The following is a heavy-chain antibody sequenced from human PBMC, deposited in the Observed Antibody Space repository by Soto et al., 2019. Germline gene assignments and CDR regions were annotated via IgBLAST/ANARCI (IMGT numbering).Heavy chain of an antibody. D-gene: IGHD1-26*01. CDR3: AKVVSTYYMDV. CDR1: GFTFNNYA. J-gene: IGHJ6*03. V-gene: IGHV3-23*01. CDR2: ISGDGYRT. Sequence: EVQLLESGGGLVQPGGSLRLSCAASGFTFNNYAMRWVRQAPGKGLEWVSAISGDGYRTHYADSVEGRFTISRDNSKNTLYLQMGSLRADDTAVYYCAKVVSTYYMDVWGKGTTVTVSS.